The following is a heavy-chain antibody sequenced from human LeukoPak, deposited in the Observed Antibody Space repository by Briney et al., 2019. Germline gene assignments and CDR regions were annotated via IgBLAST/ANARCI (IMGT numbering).Heavy chain of an antibody. CDR2: IIPILGIA. CDR3: ARGDHYYDSRAFDY. D-gene: IGHD3-22*01. CDR1: GGTFSSYA. J-gene: IGHJ4*02. Sequence: SVKVSCKASGGTFSSYAISWVRQAPGQGLEWMGRIIPILGIANYAQKFQGRVTITADKSTSTAYMELSGLRSEDTAVYYCARGDHYYDSRAFDYWGQGTLVTVSS. V-gene: IGHV1-69*04.